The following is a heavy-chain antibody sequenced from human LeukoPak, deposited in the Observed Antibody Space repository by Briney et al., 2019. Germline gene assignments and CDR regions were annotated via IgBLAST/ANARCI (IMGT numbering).Heavy chain of an antibody. CDR1: GFTFSDHY. J-gene: IGHJ4*02. D-gene: IGHD2-2*01. CDR2: IRNKANSYTT. CDR3: ARYQLPVRYFDY. Sequence: PGGSLRLSCAASGFTFSDHYMDWIRQGPGRGLERVARIRNKANSYTTEYAASVEGRFSISRDDSKNSLYLQMNSLKTEDTAVYYCARYQLPVRYFDYWGQGTLVTVSS. V-gene: IGHV3-72*01.